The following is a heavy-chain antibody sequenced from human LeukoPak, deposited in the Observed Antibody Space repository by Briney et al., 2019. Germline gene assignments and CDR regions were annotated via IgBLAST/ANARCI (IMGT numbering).Heavy chain of an antibody. Sequence: SVKVSCKASGGTFSSYAISWVRQAPGQGLEWMGRIIPILGIANYAQKFQGRVTITRNTSISTAYMELSSLRSEDTAVYYCARAAAGAWFDPWGQGTLVTVSS. D-gene: IGHD6-13*01. V-gene: IGHV1-69*04. J-gene: IGHJ5*02. CDR1: GGTFSSYA. CDR2: IIPILGIA. CDR3: ARAAAGAWFDP.